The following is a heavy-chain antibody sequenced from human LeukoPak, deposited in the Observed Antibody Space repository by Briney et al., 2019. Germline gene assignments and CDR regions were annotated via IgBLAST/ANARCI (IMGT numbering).Heavy chain of an antibody. D-gene: IGHD2-21*02. CDR2: IMQDGSEK. V-gene: IGHV3-7*01. CDR1: GFTFSNYW. CDR3: ARRYCGGDCHSPYFDY. Sequence: GGSLRLSCAASGFTFSNYWMSWVRQAPGKGLEWVANIMQDGSEKYYVDSVKGRFTISRDNAKNSLYLQMNSLRAEDTAVYYCARRYCGGDCHSPYFDYWGQGTLVTASS. J-gene: IGHJ4*02.